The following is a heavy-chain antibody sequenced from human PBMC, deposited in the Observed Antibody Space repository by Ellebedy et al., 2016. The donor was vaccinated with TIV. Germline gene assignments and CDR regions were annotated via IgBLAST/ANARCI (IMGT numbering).Heavy chain of an antibody. CDR1: GFTFSSYW. Sequence: GESLKISXAASGFTFSSYWMHWVRQAPGKGLVWVSRINSDGSSTSYADSVKGRFTISRDNAKNSLYLQMNSLRDEDTAVYYCARSRGPCDTTACRPYYFDSWGQGTLVTVSS. CDR2: INSDGSST. J-gene: IGHJ4*02. CDR3: ARSRGPCDTTACRPYYFDS. V-gene: IGHV3-74*01. D-gene: IGHD1-26*01.